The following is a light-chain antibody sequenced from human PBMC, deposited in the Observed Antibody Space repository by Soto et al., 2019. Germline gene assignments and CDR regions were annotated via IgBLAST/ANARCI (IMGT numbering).Light chain of an antibody. J-gene: IGKJ4*01. CDR1: QSVSSN. CDR2: GAS. Sequence: EIVMTQSPATLSVSPGERATLSCRASQSVSSNFAWYQQKPGQAPRLLIYGASTRATGMPARFSGSGSGTELTRTISSLQSEDFAVYYCQQYKNWPLTFDGGTKAEIK. V-gene: IGKV3-15*01. CDR3: QQYKNWPLT.